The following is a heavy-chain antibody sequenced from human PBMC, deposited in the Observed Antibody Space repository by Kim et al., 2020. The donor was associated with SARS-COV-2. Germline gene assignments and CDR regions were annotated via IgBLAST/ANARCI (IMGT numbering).Heavy chain of an antibody. CDR2: ISGGGGAT. Sequence: GGSLRLSCAAYGFHFSHYAMTWVRQAPGKGLEWVSAISGGGGATYYTDPLKGRFIISRDNSKNTLYLQMNSLRAEDTALYYCAKQSGDCSGGTCGAFDVWGQGTMVTVSA. CDR3: AKQSGDCSGGTCGAFDV. V-gene: IGHV3-23*01. D-gene: IGHD2-15*01. J-gene: IGHJ3*01. CDR1: GFHFSHYA.